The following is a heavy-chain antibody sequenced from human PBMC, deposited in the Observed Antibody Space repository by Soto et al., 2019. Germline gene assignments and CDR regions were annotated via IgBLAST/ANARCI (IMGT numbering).Heavy chain of an antibody. V-gene: IGHV3-21*01. CDR2: ISSSSSYI. CDR3: ARDLSRWPHYAFDS. Sequence: GGSLRLSCAASGFTFSSYSMNWVRQAPGKGLEWVSSISSSSSYIYYADSVKGRFTISRDNAKNSLYLQMNSLRAEDTAVYYCARDLSRWPHYAFDSWGQGTLVTVSS. D-gene: IGHD4-17*01. CDR1: GFTFSSYS. J-gene: IGHJ5*01.